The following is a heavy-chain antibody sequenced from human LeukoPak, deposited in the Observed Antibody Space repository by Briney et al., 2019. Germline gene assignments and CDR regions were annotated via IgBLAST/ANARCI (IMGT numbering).Heavy chain of an antibody. CDR2: IKQDGSEK. CDR1: GFTFSSYW. V-gene: IGHV3-7*01. Sequence: GGSLRLSCAASGFTFSSYWMSWVRQAPGKGLEWVANIKQDGSEKYYVDSVKGRFTISRDNAKNSLYLQMNSLRAEDTAVYYCARDRGYSSGWGGFDYWGQGTLVTVSS. D-gene: IGHD6-19*01. CDR3: ARDRGYSSGWGGFDY. J-gene: IGHJ4*02.